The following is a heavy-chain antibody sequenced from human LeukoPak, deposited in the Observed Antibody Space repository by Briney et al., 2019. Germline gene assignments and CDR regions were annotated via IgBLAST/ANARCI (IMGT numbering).Heavy chain of an antibody. J-gene: IGHJ3*02. CDR3: ARDQGDSSSPSFTAFDI. Sequence: SETLSLTCTVSGGSISSSSYYWGWIRQPPGKGLEWIGSIYYSGSTYYNPSLKSRVTISVDTSKNQFSLKLSSVTAADTAVYYCARDQGDSSSPSFTAFDIWGQGTMVTVSS. D-gene: IGHD6-6*01. CDR2: IYYSGST. V-gene: IGHV4-39*07. CDR1: GGSISSSSYY.